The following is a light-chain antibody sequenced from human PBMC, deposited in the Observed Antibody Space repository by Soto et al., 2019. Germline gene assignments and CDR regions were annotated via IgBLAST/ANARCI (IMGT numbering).Light chain of an antibody. V-gene: IGLV2-8*01. CDR3: SSYAGSQQGV. J-gene: IGLJ3*02. CDR1: SSDVGGYNY. CDR2: EVS. Sequence: QSVLTQPPSASGSPGQSVTISCTGTSSDVGGYNYVSWYQQHPGKAPKLMIYEVSKRPSGVPDRFSGSKSGNTASLTVSGLQAEDEADYYCSSYAGSQQGVFGGGTKLTVL.